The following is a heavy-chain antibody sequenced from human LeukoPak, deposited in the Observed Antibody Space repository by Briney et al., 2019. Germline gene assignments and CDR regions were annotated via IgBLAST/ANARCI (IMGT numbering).Heavy chain of an antibody. CDR3: ARADCSSTSCYELDY. D-gene: IGHD2-2*01. CDR2: NSNSDSTI. J-gene: IGHJ4*02. CDR1: GFTFSDYY. Sequence: GGSLRLTCAGSGFTFSDYYMSWIRQAPGQGLEWISYNSNSDSTIYYTDSVKVRFTTTSKNDKTLLYLQMNSMTADDTAVYYCARADCSSTSCYELDYWGQGTLVTVSS. V-gene: IGHV3-11*04.